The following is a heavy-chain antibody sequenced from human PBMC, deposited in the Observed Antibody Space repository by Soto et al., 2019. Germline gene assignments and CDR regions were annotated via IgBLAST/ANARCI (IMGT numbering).Heavy chain of an antibody. CDR1: GGTFSSYA. CDR2: IIPISDTT. CDR3: ARSQGSSTSLEIYYYYYYGMDV. V-gene: IGHV1-69*01. J-gene: IGHJ6*02. D-gene: IGHD2-2*01. Sequence: QVQLVRSGAEVKKPGSSVKVSGKASGGTFSSYAISWVRQAPGQGLEWMGGIIPISDTTNYAQKFQGRVTITADESTSTAYMELSSLRSEDTAVYYCARSQGSSTSLEIYYYYYYGMDVWGHGTTLTVSS.